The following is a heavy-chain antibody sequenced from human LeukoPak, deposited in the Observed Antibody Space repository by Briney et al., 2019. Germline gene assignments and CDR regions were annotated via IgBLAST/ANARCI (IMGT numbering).Heavy chain of an antibody. V-gene: IGHV1-46*01. CDR2: INPSGGST. D-gene: IGHD4-17*01. CDR3: ARDRHYGDYVNFDY. J-gene: IGHJ4*02. Sequence: PSVKVSCKASGYTFTTYGISWVRQAPGQGLEWMGIINPSGGSTSYAQKFQGRVTMTRDTSTSTVYMELSSLRSEDTAVYYCARDRHYGDYVNFDYWGQGTLVTVSS. CDR1: GYTFTTYG.